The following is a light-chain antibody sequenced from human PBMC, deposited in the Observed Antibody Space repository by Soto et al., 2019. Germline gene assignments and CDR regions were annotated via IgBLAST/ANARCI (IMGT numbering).Light chain of an antibody. V-gene: IGLV2-14*01. Sequence: QSVLTQPASVSGSPGQSITISCTGTSSDVGGYNYVSWYQQHPGKAPKLMIYDVRNRPSGVSNRFSGAKSGNTSSLTISGLQAEDECDYYCSSYTSSSSSYVFRTGPKVTVL. CDR3: SSYTSSSSSYV. J-gene: IGLJ1*01. CDR1: SSDVGGYNY. CDR2: DVR.